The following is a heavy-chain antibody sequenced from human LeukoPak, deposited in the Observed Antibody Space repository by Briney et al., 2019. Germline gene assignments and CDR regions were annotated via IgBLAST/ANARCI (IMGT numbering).Heavy chain of an antibody. CDR2: IRSSGDNT. J-gene: IGHJ6*02. CDR1: GFTFSSYA. CDR3: AKDGYVMDV. V-gene: IGHV3-23*01. Sequence: GGSLRLSCAASGFTFSSYAMNWVRQAPGKGLEWVSSIRSSGDNTYYADSVKGRFTISRDNSKNTVYLQMNSLRAEDTAVYYCAKDGYVMDVWGRGTTVTVSS.